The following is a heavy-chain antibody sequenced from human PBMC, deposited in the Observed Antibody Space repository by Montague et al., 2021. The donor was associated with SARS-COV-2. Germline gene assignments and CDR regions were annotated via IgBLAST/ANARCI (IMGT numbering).Heavy chain of an antibody. Sequence: SLRLSCAASGFTFSFYWMSWVRQAPGKGLEWVANIKQDGSEKYYVDSAKGRFTISRDNAKNSLYLQMNSLRAEDTAVYYCARVPSSSWYFEYWGQGTLVTVSS. CDR2: IKQDGSEK. J-gene: IGHJ4*02. CDR3: ARVPSSSWYFEY. D-gene: IGHD6-13*01. V-gene: IGHV3-7*01. CDR1: GFTFSFYW.